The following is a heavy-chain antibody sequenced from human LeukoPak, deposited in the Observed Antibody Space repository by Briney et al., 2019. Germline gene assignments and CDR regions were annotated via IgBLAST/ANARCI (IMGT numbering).Heavy chain of an antibody. CDR3: AGDYYGSGSYYKVY. CDR1: GFTFSSYS. J-gene: IGHJ4*02. CDR2: ISSSSSYI. V-gene: IGHV3-21*01. D-gene: IGHD3-10*01. Sequence: GGSLRLSCAASGFTFSSYSMNWVRQAPRKGLEWVSSISSSSSYIYYADSVKGRFTISRDNAKNSLYLQMNSLRAEDTAVYYCAGDYYGSGSYYKVYWGQGTLVTVSS.